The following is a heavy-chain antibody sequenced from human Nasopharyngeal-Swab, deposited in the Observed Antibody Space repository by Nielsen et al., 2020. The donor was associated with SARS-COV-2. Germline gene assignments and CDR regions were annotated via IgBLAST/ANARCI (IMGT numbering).Heavy chain of an antibody. V-gene: IGHV3-30*03. Sequence: LSLTCAASGFTFSSYSMNWVRQAPGKGLEWVAVISYDGSNKYYADSVKGRFTISRDNSKNTLYLQMNSLRAEDTAVYYCARDPMITFGGVIVADYYYYGMDVWGQGTTVTVSS. CDR1: GFTFSSYS. CDR2: ISYDGSNK. J-gene: IGHJ6*02. CDR3: ARDPMITFGGVIVADYYYYGMDV. D-gene: IGHD3-16*02.